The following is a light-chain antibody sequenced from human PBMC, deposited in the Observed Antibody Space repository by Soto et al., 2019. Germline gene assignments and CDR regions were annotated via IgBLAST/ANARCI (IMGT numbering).Light chain of an antibody. V-gene: IGKV3-15*01. J-gene: IGKJ4*01. Sequence: EIVMTQSPATLSVSPGERATLSCRASQSVSSNLAWYQQKPGQAPRLLIYGASTRATGIPARFSGSGSGTEFTLTISSLQSEYFEVYYCRQYNNWPRTFGGGTKVDIK. CDR2: GAS. CDR1: QSVSSN. CDR3: RQYNNWPRT.